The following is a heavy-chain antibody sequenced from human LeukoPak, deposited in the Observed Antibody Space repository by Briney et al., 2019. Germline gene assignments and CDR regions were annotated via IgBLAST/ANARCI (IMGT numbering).Heavy chain of an antibody. V-gene: IGHV3-21*05. Sequence: GGSLRLSCAASGFTFDIYGMNWIRQAPRKGVECVSHISSGSSHKYYADSVRGRFTISRDNAKKSLYLQMNSLRVEDMAVYYCARGDDGAYWGQGTLVTVSS. CDR1: GFTFDIYG. CDR2: ISSGSSHK. J-gene: IGHJ4*02. CDR3: ARGDDGAY. D-gene: IGHD3-16*01.